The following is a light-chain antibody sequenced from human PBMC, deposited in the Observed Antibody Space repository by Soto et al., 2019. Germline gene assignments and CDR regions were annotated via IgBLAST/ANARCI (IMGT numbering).Light chain of an antibody. CDR3: SSHAGSNPFYV. V-gene: IGLV2-14*01. CDR2: EVS. Sequence: QSVLTQPASVSGSPGQSITISRTGTSSDVGAYNFVSWYQQHPGKAPKLIIHEVSNRPSGVSNRFSGSKSGNTASLTISGLQAEDEADYYCSSHAGSNPFYVFGSGTKVTVL. CDR1: SSDVGAYNF. J-gene: IGLJ1*01.